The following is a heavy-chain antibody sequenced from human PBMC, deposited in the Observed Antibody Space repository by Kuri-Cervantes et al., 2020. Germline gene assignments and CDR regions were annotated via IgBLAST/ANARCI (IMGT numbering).Heavy chain of an antibody. CDR2: IRDNGYTK. CDR1: GFTFSNYD. Sequence: GGSLRLSCVTSGFTFSNYDLHWVRQAPGKGLEWVAWIRDNGYTKYYADSVKGRFTISRDNAKNSLYLQMNSLRAEDTALYYCAKGDCSGGSCYFYYYYYMDVWGKGTTVTVSS. J-gene: IGHJ6*03. V-gene: IGHV3-30*02. CDR3: AKGDCSGGSCYFYYYYYMDV. D-gene: IGHD2-15*01.